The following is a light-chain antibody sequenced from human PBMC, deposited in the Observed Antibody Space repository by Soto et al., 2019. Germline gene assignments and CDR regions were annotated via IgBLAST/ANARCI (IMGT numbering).Light chain of an antibody. J-gene: IGKJ2*01. CDR2: WAS. CDR3: QQSYSIPPGYT. V-gene: IGKV4-1*01. CDR1: QSVLYSSNNKNY. Sequence: DIVMTQSPDSLAVSLGERATINCKSSQSVLYSSNNKNYLAWYQQKPGQPPKLLIYWASTRESGVPDRFSGSGSGTDFTLTISSLQAEDVAVYYCQQSYSIPPGYTFGQGTKLEIK.